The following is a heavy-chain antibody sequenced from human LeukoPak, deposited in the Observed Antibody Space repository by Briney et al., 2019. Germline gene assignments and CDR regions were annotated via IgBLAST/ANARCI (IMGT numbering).Heavy chain of an antibody. D-gene: IGHD3-22*01. Sequence: APVKVSCKASGYTFTSYGISWVRQAPGQGLEWMGWISAYNGNTNYAQKLQGRVTMTTDTSAGTAYMELRSLRSDDTAVYYCVTSYYDSSGYPLLGNYWGQGTLVTVSS. CDR1: GYTFTSYG. V-gene: IGHV1-18*01. CDR3: VTSYYDSSGYPLLGNY. CDR2: ISAYNGNT. J-gene: IGHJ4*02.